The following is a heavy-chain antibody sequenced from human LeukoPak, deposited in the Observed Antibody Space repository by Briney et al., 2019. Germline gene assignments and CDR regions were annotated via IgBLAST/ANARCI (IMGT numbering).Heavy chain of an antibody. Sequence: GGSLRLSCAASGFTFSRYEMNWVRQAPGKGLEWVSYISSSGSTIYYADSVRGRFTISRDNAKNSLYLQMNSLRAEDTAVYYCVVGDYYDSSGYYRAFQHWGQGTLVTVSS. CDR1: GFTFSRYE. D-gene: IGHD3-22*01. V-gene: IGHV3-48*03. CDR3: VVGDYYDSSGYYRAFQH. CDR2: ISSSGSTI. J-gene: IGHJ1*01.